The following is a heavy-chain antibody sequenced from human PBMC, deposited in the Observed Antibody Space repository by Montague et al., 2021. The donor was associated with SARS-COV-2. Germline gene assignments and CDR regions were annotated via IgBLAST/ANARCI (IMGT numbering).Heavy chain of an antibody. D-gene: IGHD5-18*01. Sequence: SETLSLTCTVSGGSISSSSYYWGWIRQPPGKELEWIGSIYYSGSTYYNPSLKSRVTISVDTSKNQFSLKLSSVTAADTAVYYCARHPPWTQLWFPVFDYWGQGTLVTVSS. CDR3: ARHPPWTQLWFPVFDY. CDR1: GGSISSSSYY. V-gene: IGHV4-39*01. J-gene: IGHJ4*02. CDR2: IYYSGST.